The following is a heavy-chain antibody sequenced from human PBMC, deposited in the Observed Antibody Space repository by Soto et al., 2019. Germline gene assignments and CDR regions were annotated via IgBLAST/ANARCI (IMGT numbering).Heavy chain of an antibody. CDR3: AREIVATITPRWFDP. V-gene: IGHV1-69*06. CDR2: IIPIFGTA. D-gene: IGHD5-12*01. J-gene: IGHJ5*02. Sequence: ASVNVSCKSSGGTFSSYSISWVRRAPGQGLEWMGGIIPIFGTANYAQKFQGRVTITADKSTSTAYMELSSLRSEDTAVYYCAREIVATITPRWFDPWGQGTLVTFSS. CDR1: GGTFSSYS.